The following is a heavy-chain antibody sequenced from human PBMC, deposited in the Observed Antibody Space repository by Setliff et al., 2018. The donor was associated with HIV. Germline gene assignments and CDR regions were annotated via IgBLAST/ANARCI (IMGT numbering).Heavy chain of an antibody. CDR2: INSDGSGT. V-gene: IGHV3-74*01. Sequence: GGSLRLSCAASGDNFGVYWMHWVRQVPGKGLVWVSHINSDGSGTKYADSVKGRFTMSRDNAKNTLYLQMNSLRAEDTALYFCARDRGRPDSFDIWGQGTMVTVSS. CDR3: ARDRGRPDSFDI. CDR1: GDNFGVYW. D-gene: IGHD1-26*01. J-gene: IGHJ3*02.